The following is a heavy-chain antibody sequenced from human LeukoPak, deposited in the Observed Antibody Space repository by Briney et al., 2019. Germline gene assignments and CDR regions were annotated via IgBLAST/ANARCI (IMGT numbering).Heavy chain of an antibody. Sequence: GASVKVSCKASGYTFTGYYMHWVRQAPGQGLEWMGRINPDSGGTNYAQKFQGRVTMTRDTSISTAYMELRRLRSDDTAVYYCARGGGYCSSTSCYLYHMDVWGKGTTVTVSS. CDR3: ARGGGYCSSTSCYLYHMDV. V-gene: IGHV1-2*06. CDR1: GYTFTGYY. D-gene: IGHD2-2*01. J-gene: IGHJ6*03. CDR2: INPDSGGT.